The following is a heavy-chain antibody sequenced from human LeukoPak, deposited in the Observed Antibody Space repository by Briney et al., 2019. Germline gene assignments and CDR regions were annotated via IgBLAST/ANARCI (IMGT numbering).Heavy chain of an antibody. CDR2: INPNSGGT. CDR3: ARVRSGHPGLNYFDY. Sequence: ASVKVSCKASGYTFTGYYMHWVRQAPGQGLEWMGWINPNSGGTNYAQKFQGRVTMTRDTSISTAYMELSRLRSDDAAVYYCARVRSGHPGLNYFDYWGQGTLVTVSS. D-gene: IGHD6-19*01. CDR1: GYTFTGYY. J-gene: IGHJ4*02. V-gene: IGHV1-2*02.